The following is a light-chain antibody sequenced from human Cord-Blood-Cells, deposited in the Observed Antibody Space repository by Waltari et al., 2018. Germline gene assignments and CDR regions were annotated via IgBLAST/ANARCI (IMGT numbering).Light chain of an antibody. CDR2: DVS. CDR3: SSYTSSSTLVV. J-gene: IGLJ2*01. V-gene: IGLV2-14*01. CDR1: SSDVGGYNI. Sequence: QSALTQPASVSGSPGQSITIPCTGTSSDVGGYNIVSWYQQHPGKAPKLMIYDVSNRPSGVSNRFSGSKSGNTASLTISGLQAEDEADYYCSSYTSSSTLVVFGGGTKLTVL.